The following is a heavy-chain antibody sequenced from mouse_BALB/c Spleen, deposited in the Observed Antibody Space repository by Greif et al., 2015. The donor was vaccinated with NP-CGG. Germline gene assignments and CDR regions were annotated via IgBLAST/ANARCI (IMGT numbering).Heavy chain of an antibody. D-gene: IGHD2-4*01. V-gene: IGHV7-3*02. J-gene: IGHJ1*01. Sequence: DVHLVESGGGLVQPGGSPRLSCATSGFTFTDYYMSWVRQPPGKALEWLGFIRNKANGYTTEYSASVKGRFTISRDNSQSILYLQMNTLRAEDSATYYCARVYDYDGWYFDVWGAGTTVTASS. CDR2: IRNKANGYTT. CDR1: GFTFTDYY. CDR3: ARVYDYDGWYFDV.